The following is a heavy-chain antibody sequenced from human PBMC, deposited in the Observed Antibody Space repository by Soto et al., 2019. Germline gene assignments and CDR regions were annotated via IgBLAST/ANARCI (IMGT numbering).Heavy chain of an antibody. CDR3: ARHQTPNWGYFDY. D-gene: IGHD7-27*01. Sequence: SETLSLTCAVPGGSISSSNCWSWVRQPPGKGLERIGEIYHSASTNYNPSLKSQVTISLDQSKIQFTLKLSSVTAADTAVYYCARHQTPNWGYFDYWGQGTLVTVSS. CDR1: GGSISSSNC. V-gene: IGHV4-4*02. J-gene: IGHJ4*02. CDR2: IYHSAST.